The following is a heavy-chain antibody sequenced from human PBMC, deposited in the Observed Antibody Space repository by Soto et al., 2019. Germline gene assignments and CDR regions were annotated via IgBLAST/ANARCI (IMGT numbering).Heavy chain of an antibody. J-gene: IGHJ4*03. D-gene: IGHD3-16*01. V-gene: IGHV4-31*03. CDR3: AKDTGLGPTVWGY. CDR1: GDSIRGGGHY. Sequence: QVQLQESGPGLVKPSQTLSLTCSVSGDSIRGGGHYWNWIRQFPRKGLEWIGYVYHSGNTHYNPSRRVRLTIFLDTAKSQFALGLSAVTSAERALYYCAKDTGLGPTVWGYGGDGTQVAVSS. CDR2: VYHSGNT.